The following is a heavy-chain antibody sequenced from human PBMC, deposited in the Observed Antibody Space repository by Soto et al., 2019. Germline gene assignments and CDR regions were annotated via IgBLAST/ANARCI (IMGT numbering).Heavy chain of an antibody. J-gene: IGHJ5*02. Sequence: ASETLSLTCTVSGGSISSGGFYWSWIRQHPGKGMEWIGYIYYSGSTYYNPSLKSRVTISVDTSKNQFSLKLSSVTAADTAVYYCARDNRDYILNWFDPWGQGTLVTVS. CDR2: IYYSGST. D-gene: IGHD4-17*01. CDR3: ARDNRDYILNWFDP. V-gene: IGHV4-31*03. CDR1: GGSISSGGFY.